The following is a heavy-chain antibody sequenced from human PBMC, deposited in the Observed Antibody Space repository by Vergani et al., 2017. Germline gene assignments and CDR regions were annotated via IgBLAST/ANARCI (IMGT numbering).Heavy chain of an antibody. V-gene: IGHV4-59*01. CDR1: GGPLSGYY. J-gene: IGHJ4*02. CDR3: ARSIVSRNPPDYFDN. Sequence: QVQLQESGPGLVRPSETLSLTCTVPGGPLSGYYWNWIRQTPGEGLEWIGYVEDSGYFNYNPSLKTRVSMSADTSNNQFSLMLSSVTVADTAVYYCARSIVSRNPPDYFDNWGQGTLVTDSS. CDR2: VEDSGYF. D-gene: IGHD1-14*01.